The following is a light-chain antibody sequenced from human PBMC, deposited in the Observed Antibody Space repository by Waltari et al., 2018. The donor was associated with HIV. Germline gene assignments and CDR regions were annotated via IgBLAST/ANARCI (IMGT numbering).Light chain of an antibody. CDR1: KLGNKY. CDR2: EDN. CDR3: QVWDSSTVV. V-gene: IGLV3-1*01. J-gene: IGLJ2*01. Sequence: SYEVTQPPSVSVSPGQTASITCSGHKLGNKYTAWYQQKPGQSPVLVIYEDNKRRSGTPGRFSGSNSGDTATLTISGTQAMDEADYYCQVWDSSTVVFGGGTRLTVL.